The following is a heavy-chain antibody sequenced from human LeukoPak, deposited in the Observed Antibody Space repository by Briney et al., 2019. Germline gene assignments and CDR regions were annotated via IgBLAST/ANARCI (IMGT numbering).Heavy chain of an antibody. J-gene: IGHJ4*02. CDR1: GGTFSSYA. Sequence: ASVKVSCKASGGTFSSYAISWVRQAPGQGLEWMGRIIPILGIANYAQKFQGRVTITADKSTSTAYMELSSLRSEDTAVYYCARGTAYCGGDCYLDYWGQGTLVTVSS. CDR2: IIPILGIA. V-gene: IGHV1-69*04. CDR3: ARGTAYCGGDCYLDY. D-gene: IGHD2-21*02.